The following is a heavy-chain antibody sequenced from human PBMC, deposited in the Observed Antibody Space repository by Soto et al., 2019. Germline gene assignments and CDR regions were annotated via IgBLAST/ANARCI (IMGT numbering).Heavy chain of an antibody. J-gene: IGHJ4*02. CDR3: VRDAGHSSTWYRNYFDY. CDR1: GFTFDNYL. Sequence: GGSLRLSCAASGFTFDNYLMHWVRRAPGKGLVWVSRIDSGGTSTKYADSVKGRFLISRDNSKNTLSLQMNSLRAEDTAVYYCVRDAGHSSTWYRNYFDYWGQGHMVTVSS. D-gene: IGHD6-13*01. CDR2: IDSGGTST. V-gene: IGHV3-74*01.